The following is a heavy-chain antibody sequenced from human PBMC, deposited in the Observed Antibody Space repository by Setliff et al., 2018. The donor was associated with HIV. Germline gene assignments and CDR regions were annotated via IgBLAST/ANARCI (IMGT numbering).Heavy chain of an antibody. CDR2: IYTGGRT. V-gene: IGHV4-4*07. CDR1: DGSISSNY. Sequence: PSETLSLTCTVSDGSISSNYWSWIRQSAGKGLEWVGRIYTGGRTNYNPSLKSRVTISVDTSKNQFSLKLSSVTAADTAVYYCARGAELLWFGELHNIPYFDYWGQGTLVTVSS. J-gene: IGHJ4*02. CDR3: ARGAELLWFGELHNIPYFDY. D-gene: IGHD3-10*01.